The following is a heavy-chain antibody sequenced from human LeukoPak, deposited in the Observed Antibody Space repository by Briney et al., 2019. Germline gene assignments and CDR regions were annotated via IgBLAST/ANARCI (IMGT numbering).Heavy chain of an antibody. Sequence: PGRSRRLSCAASGFTFSSYAMHWVRQGPGKGLEWVAVISYDGINKYYADSVKGRFTISRDNPKNTLYLQMNSLRAEDTAVYYCAREYDSRGPSDDQGFCMAGWGQGSTVTVSS. J-gene: IGHJ6*02. CDR2: ISYDGINK. V-gene: IGHV3-30-3*01. CDR3: AREYDSRGPSDDQGFCMAG. D-gene: IGHD3-22*01. CDR1: GFTFSSYA.